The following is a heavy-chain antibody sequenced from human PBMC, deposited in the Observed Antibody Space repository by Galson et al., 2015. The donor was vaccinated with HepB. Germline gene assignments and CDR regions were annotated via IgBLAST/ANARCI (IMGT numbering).Heavy chain of an antibody. D-gene: IGHD2-21*02. J-gene: IGHJ3*02. V-gene: IGHV1-18*04. CDR1: GYTFTSYG. CDR2: ISAYNGNT. Sequence: SVKVSCKASGYTFTSYGISWVRQAPGQGLEWMGWISAYNGNTNYAQKLQGRVTMTTDTSTSTAYMELRSLRSDDTAVYYCARDPTPTQAYCGGDCPGGGEIDAFDIWGQGTMVTVSS. CDR3: ARDPTPTQAYCGGDCPGGGEIDAFDI.